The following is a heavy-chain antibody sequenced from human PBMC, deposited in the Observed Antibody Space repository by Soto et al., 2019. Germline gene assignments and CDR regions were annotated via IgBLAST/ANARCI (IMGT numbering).Heavy chain of an antibody. CDR3: ARGEEDIVVVPAANDY. J-gene: IGHJ4*02. CDR1: GFTFSGYY. CDR2: ISSSGSTI. Sequence: GGSLRLSCAASGFTFSGYYMSWIRQAPGKGLEWVSYISSSGSTIYYADSVKGRFTISRDNAKNSLYLQMNSLRAEDTAVYYCARGEEDIVVVPAANDYWGQGTLVTVPQ. D-gene: IGHD2-2*01. V-gene: IGHV3-11*01.